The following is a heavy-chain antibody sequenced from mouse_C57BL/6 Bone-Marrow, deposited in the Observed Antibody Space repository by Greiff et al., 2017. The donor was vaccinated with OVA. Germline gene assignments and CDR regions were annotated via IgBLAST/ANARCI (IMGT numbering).Heavy chain of an antibody. V-gene: IGHV14-4*01. D-gene: IGHD1-1*01. CDR3: TPSTVVYWYFAV. Sequence: EVQLVESGAELVRPGASVKLSCTASGFNIKDDYMHWVKQRPEQGLEWIGWIDPENGDTEYASKFQGKATITADTSSNTAYLQLSSLTSEDTAVYYCTPSTVVYWYFAVWGTGTTVTVSS. CDR1: GFNIKDDY. CDR2: IDPENGDT. J-gene: IGHJ1*03.